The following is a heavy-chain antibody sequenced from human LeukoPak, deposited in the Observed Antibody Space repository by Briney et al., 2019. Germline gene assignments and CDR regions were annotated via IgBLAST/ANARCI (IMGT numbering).Heavy chain of an antibody. CDR1: GFTFSSYA. V-gene: IGHV3-23*01. D-gene: IGHD3-10*01. CDR3: AKSSPMTMVRGANDY. Sequence: GGSLRLSCAASGFTFSSYAMSWVRQAPGKGLELVSSISGSGDNTYYADSVKGRFTISRDNSVNTLYLQMNSLRAEDTAVYYCAKSSPMTMVRGANDYWGQGTLVTVSS. J-gene: IGHJ4*02. CDR2: ISGSGDNT.